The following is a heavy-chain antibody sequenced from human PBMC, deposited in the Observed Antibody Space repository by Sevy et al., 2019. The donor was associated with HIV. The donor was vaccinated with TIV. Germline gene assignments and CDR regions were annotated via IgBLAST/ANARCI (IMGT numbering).Heavy chain of an antibody. V-gene: IGHV1-2*02. J-gene: IGHJ6*02. Sequence: ASVKVSCKASGYTFSDSGYYVHWVRQAPGQGLEWMGWINPKSGATNYAQKFQGRVTMTRDTSVSTAKMELTRLTSDDSAVYYCASECYDFWTGPVDYDYGMDVCGQATTVTVSS. CDR3: ASECYDFWTGPVDYDYGMDV. D-gene: IGHD3-3*01. CDR1: GYTFSDSGYY. CDR2: INPKSGAT.